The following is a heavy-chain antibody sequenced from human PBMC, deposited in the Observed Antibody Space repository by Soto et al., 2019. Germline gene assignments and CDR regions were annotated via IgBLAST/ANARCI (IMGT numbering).Heavy chain of an antibody. J-gene: IGHJ5*02. CDR1: GGSFSGYY. CDR2: INHSGST. V-gene: IGHV4-34*01. Sequence: QVQLQQWGAGLLKPSETLSLTCAVYGGSFSGYYWSWIRQPPGKGLEWIGEINHSGSTNYNPSLXSRVTISVDTXXNXFXXKLSSVTAADTAVYYCAREVAYDVIAAAGTVWFDPWGQGTLVTVSS. D-gene: IGHD6-13*01. CDR3: AREVAYDVIAAAGTVWFDP.